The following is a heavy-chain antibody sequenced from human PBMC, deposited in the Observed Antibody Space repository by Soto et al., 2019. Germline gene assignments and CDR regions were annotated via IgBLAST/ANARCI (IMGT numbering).Heavy chain of an antibody. D-gene: IGHD5-18*01. V-gene: IGHV1-3*01. CDR3: ARGGKQVDTAMVWYYGMDV. Sequence: ASVKASCKASGYTFTSYAMHWVRQAPGQRLEWMGWINAGNGNTKYSQKFQGRVTITRDTSASTAYMELSSLRSEDTAVYYCARGGKQVDTAMVWYYGMDVWGQGTTVTVSS. J-gene: IGHJ6*02. CDR2: INAGNGNT. CDR1: GYTFTSYA.